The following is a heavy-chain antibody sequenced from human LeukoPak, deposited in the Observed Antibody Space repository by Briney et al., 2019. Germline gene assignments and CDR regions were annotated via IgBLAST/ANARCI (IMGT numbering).Heavy chain of an antibody. CDR3: ARVITIIVVVISWRVIR. CDR2: ISAYNGNT. D-gene: IGHD3-22*01. CDR1: GYTFTSYG. V-gene: IGHV1-18*01. J-gene: IGHJ3*01. Sequence: ASVKVSCKASGYTFTSYGISWVRQAPGQGLEWMGWISAYNGNTNYAQKLQGRVTMTTDTSTSTAYMELRSLRSDDTAVYYCARVITIIVVVISWRVIRWGQGTMVTVSS.